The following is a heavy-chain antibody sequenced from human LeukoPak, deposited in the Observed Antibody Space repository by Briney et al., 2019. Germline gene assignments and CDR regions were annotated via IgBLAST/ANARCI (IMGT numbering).Heavy chain of an antibody. CDR2: INPNSGGT. CDR3: ARFSAFWSGPSFYYFDY. D-gene: IGHD3-3*01. CDR1: GYTFTGYY. J-gene: IGHJ4*02. V-gene: IGHV1-2*02. Sequence: ASVKVSCKASGYTFTGYYIHWVRQAPGQGLEWMGWINPNSGGTNYAQKFQGRVTMTRDTSISTAYMELSRLSSDDTAVYYCARFSAFWSGPSFYYFDYWGQGTLVTVSS.